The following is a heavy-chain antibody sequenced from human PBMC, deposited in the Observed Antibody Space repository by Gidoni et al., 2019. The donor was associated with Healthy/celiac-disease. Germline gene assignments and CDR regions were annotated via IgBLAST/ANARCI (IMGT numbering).Heavy chain of an antibody. V-gene: IGHV3-11*06. CDR1: GLTFSDYY. Sequence: QVQLVESGGGLVKPGGSRRLSCAASGLTFSDYYMSWIRQAPGKGLEWVSYISSSSSYTNYADSVKGRFTISRDNAKNSLYLQMNSLRAEDTAVYYCARDRAFVQQWLPFDYWGQGTLVTVSS. CDR2: ISSSSSYT. D-gene: IGHD6-19*01. CDR3: ARDRAFVQQWLPFDY. J-gene: IGHJ4*02.